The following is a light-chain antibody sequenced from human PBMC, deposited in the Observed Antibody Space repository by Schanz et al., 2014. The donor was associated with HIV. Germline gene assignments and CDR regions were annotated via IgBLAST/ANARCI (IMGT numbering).Light chain of an antibody. J-gene: IGLJ2*01. Sequence: QSVLTQPPSMSAAPGQRVTISCAGSAFNIGQNYVSWFQQFPGTAPKLLIYVNHQRPSDIPDRFSGSKTGTSATLAITGLQAGDEADYYCGTWDSTLSAVVFGGGTKLTVL. CDR3: GTWDSTLSAVV. CDR1: AFNIGQNY. V-gene: IGLV1-51*01. CDR2: VNH.